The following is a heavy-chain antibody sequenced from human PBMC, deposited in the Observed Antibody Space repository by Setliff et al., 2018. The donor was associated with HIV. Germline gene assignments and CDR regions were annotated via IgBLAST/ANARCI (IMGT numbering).Heavy chain of an antibody. CDR2: IYTSGST. J-gene: IGHJ4*02. CDR1: GGSFSDYY. V-gene: IGHV4-4*09. D-gene: IGHD6-13*01. Sequence: SETLSLTCTVSGGSFSDYYRSWIRQPPGKGLEWIGYIYTSGSTNYNPSLKSRVAISVDTSKNQFSLKLSSVTAADTAVYYCARKGSSSRSQEYYYDFWGQGTLVTVSS. CDR3: ARKGSSSRSQEYYYDF.